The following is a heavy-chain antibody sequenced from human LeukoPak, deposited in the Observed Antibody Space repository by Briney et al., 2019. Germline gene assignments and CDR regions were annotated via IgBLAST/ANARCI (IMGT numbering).Heavy chain of an antibody. J-gene: IGHJ6*02. D-gene: IGHD2-2*03. Sequence: GGSLRLSCAASGFTFSSYSMNWVRQAPGKGLEWVSSISSSSSYIYYADSVKGRFTISRDNAKNSLYLQMNSLRAEDTAVYYCARVDRSLYYYYGMDVWGQGTTVTVSS. CDR1: GFTFSSYS. CDR2: ISSSSSYI. CDR3: ARVDRSLYYYYGMDV. V-gene: IGHV3-21*01.